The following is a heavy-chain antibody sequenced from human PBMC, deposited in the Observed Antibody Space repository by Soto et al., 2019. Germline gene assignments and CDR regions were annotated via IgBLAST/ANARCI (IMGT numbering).Heavy chain of an antibody. Sequence: QLQLQESGPGLVKPSETLSLTCTVSGGSISSSSYYWGWIRQPPGKGLEWIGSIYYSGSTYYNPSLKSRVTISVDTSKNQFSLKLSSVTAADTAVYYCARHSTGIDDIVVVAPFDIWGQGTMVTVSS. CDR3: ARHSTGIDDIVVVAPFDI. CDR2: IYYSGST. J-gene: IGHJ3*02. D-gene: IGHD2-15*01. V-gene: IGHV4-39*01. CDR1: GGSISSSSYY.